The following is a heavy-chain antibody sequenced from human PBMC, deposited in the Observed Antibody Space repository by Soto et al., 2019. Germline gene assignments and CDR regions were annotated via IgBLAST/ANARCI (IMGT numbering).Heavy chain of an antibody. CDR1: GFTFSSYA. V-gene: IGHV3-23*01. CDR3: ARRGPGTDFDY. CDR2: ISGSGDST. D-gene: IGHD6-13*01. Sequence: EVQLLDSGGGLVQPGGSLRLSCAASGFTFSSYAMNWVRQAPGKGLEWVSVISGSGDSTYYADSVKGRFTISRDHSQNTLYLQLNSLRTEDTAVYYCARRGPGTDFDYWGQGTLVTVSS. J-gene: IGHJ4*02.